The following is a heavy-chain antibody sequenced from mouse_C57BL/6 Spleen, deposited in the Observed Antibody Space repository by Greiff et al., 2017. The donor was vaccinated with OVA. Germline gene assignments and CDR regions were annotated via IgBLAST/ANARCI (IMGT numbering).Heavy chain of an antibody. V-gene: IGHV1-52*01. Sequence: VKLQQPGAELVRPRSSVKLSCKASGYTFTSYWMHWVKQRPIQGLEWIGNIDPSDSETHYNQKFKDKATLTVDKSSSTAYMQLSSLTSEDSAVYYCARRENYYSNLYAMDYWGQGTSVTVSS. CDR2: IDPSDSET. J-gene: IGHJ4*01. CDR1: GYTFTSYW. D-gene: IGHD2-5*01. CDR3: ARRENYYSNLYAMDY.